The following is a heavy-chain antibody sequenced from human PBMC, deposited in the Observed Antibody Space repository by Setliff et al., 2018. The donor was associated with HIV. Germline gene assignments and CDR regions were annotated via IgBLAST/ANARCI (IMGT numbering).Heavy chain of an antibody. CDR3: ASGPYCSNGVCRDWVWFFDY. V-gene: IGHV4-61*02. J-gene: IGHJ4*02. CDR2: IYSTGST. Sequence: PSETLSLTCTVSSASINSGSNYWNWIRQPAGKGLEWIGRIYSTGSTNYNPSLKSRVTISVDTSKNQFSLKLSSVTAADTAVYYCASGPYCSNGVCRDWVWFFDYWGQGKVVTSPQ. D-gene: IGHD2-8*01. CDR1: SASINSGSNY.